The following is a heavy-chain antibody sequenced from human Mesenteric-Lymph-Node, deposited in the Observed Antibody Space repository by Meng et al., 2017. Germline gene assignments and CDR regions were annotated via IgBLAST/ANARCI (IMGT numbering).Heavy chain of an antibody. CDR1: GGTFSSYP. CDR3: ARDPAYCGGDCYSS. J-gene: IGHJ5*02. CDR2: IIPILGIA. V-gene: IGHV1-69*04. Sequence: VLLGQLGEEVKKPGSSGEVSCKASGGTFSSYPISWVRQALGQGVEWMGRIIPILGIANYAQKFQGRVTITADKSTSTAYMELSSLRSEDTAVYYCARDPAYCGGDCYSSWGQGTLVTVSS. D-gene: IGHD2-21*02.